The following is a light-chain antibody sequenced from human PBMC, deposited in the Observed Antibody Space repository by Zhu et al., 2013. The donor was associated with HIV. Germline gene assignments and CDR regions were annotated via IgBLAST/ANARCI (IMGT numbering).Light chain of an antibody. J-gene: IGKJ4*01. V-gene: IGKV1-27*01. CDR2: AAS. CDR1: QAIRNY. Sequence: DIQMTQSPSSLSASVGGRVTITCRASQAIRNYLAWYQQRPGKVPKLLVSAASVLHSGVPSRFSGSGSGTEFTLTISSLQPEDVATYYCQRYNSAPLTFGGGTKVEIK. CDR3: QRYNSAPLT.